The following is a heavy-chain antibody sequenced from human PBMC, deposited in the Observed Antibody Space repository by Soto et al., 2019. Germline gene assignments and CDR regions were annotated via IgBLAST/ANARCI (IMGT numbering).Heavy chain of an antibody. Sequence: QVQLVQSGAEVKKPGASVKVSCKASGYTFTSYDISWVRQATGQGLEWMGWMNPNNGNTDYAPKFQGRVTMTMNTSIATDYMELRSLRSEDTAVYYCARSPRNYYALGSYSYFRHWGQGTLVTVSS. D-gene: IGHD3-10*01. CDR1: GYTFTSYD. CDR3: ARSPRNYYALGSYSYFRH. CDR2: MNPNNGNT. V-gene: IGHV1-8*01. J-gene: IGHJ1*01.